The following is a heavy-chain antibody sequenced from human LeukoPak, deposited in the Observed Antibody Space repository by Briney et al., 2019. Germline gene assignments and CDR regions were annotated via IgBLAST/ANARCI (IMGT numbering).Heavy chain of an antibody. CDR1: GFTVNTNY. J-gene: IGHJ6*02. V-gene: IGHV3-53*04. Sequence: GGSLRLSCAVSGFTVNTNYLAWVRQAPGKGLEWVSVIYSGGSTYYADSVKGRFTISRHNSKNTLYLQMNSLRAEDTAVYYCARVGYCSSTSCYTGYYYGMDVWGQGTTVTVSS. CDR2: IYSGGST. CDR3: ARVGYCSSTSCYTGYYYGMDV. D-gene: IGHD2-2*02.